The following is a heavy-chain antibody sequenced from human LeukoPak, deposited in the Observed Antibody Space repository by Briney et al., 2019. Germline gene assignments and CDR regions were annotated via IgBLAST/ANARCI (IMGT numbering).Heavy chain of an antibody. CDR3: ARVLRYFDWLEWFDP. CDR1: GYTFTGYY. D-gene: IGHD3-9*01. V-gene: IGHV1-2*02. CDR2: INPNSGGT. J-gene: IGHJ5*02. Sequence: ASVKVSCKASGYTFTGYYMHWVRQAPGQGLEWMGWINPNSGGTNYAQKFQGRVTMTRDTSISTAYMELSRLRSDDTAVYYCARVLRYFDWLEWFDPWGQGTLVTVSS.